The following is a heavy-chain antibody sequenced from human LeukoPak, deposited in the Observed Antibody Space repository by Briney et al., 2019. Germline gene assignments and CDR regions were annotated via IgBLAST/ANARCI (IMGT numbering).Heavy chain of an antibody. CDR3: ARHLIPFLRYSSSWLGAFDI. CDR2: IYYSGST. J-gene: IGHJ3*02. CDR1: GGSISSSSYY. Sequence: SETLSLTCTVSGGSISSSSYYWGWIRQPPGKGLEWIGSIYYSGSTYYNPSLKSRVTISVDTSKNQFSLKLSSVTAADTAVYYCARHLIPFLRYSSSWLGAFDIWGQGTMVTVSS. V-gene: IGHV4-39*01. D-gene: IGHD6-13*01.